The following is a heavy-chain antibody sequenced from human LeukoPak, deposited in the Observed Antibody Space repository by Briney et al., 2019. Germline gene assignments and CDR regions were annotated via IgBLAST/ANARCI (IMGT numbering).Heavy chain of an antibody. CDR1: GFTFSSYW. CDR3: ATPGQWPVYFDY. CDR2: INSDGSST. Sequence: PGGSLRLSCAASGFTFSSYWMHWVRQAPGKGLVWVSRINSDGSSTSYADSVKGRFTISRDNAKNRLYLQMNSLGAEDTAVYYCATPGQWPVYFDYWGPGTQVTVSS. D-gene: IGHD6-19*01. J-gene: IGHJ4*02. V-gene: IGHV3-74*01.